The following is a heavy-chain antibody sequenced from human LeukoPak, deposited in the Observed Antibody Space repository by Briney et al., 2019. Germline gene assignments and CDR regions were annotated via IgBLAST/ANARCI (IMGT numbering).Heavy chain of an antibody. CDR1: GXIFSTYE. CDR3: VVQSSGVVY. J-gene: IGHJ4*02. CDR2: FRPAGDT. V-gene: IGHV3-13*04. Sequence: GVPLTLSCAASGXIFSTYELQWLRQATGKGLEWVSTFRPAGDTNYPGSVKGRFTVSRENAKNSLYLQMNSLRAGVTAVYYCVVQSSGVVYWGQGTLVTVSS. D-gene: IGHD1-1*01.